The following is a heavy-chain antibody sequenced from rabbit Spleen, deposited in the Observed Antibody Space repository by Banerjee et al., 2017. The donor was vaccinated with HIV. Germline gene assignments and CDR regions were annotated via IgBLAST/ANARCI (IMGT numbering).Heavy chain of an antibody. J-gene: IGHJ6*01. CDR1: GFDITKYG. V-gene: IGHV1S47*01. CDR3: ARDTGSSFSSYGMDL. Sequence: QEQLVESGGGLVQLGGSLKLSCTVSGFDITKYGVTWVRQAPGKGLEWIGIIDVGEGNTDYASWVNGRFTISSDNAQNTVDLQMSGLTAADTATYFCARDTGSSFSSYGMDLWGQGTLVTVS. CDR2: IDVGEGNT. D-gene: IGHD8-1*01.